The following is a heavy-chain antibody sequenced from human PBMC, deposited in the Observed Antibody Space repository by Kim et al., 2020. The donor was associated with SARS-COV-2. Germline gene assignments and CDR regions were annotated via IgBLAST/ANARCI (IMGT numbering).Heavy chain of an antibody. CDR3: ARDVSGEDDH. CDR2: STT. J-gene: IGHJ4*02. V-gene: IGHV3-74*01. Sequence: STTDYADSVKGRFTMSSDNADNTLYLQMNSLTGEDTAVYYCARDVSGEDDHWGQGTLVTVSS. D-gene: IGHD2-21*01.